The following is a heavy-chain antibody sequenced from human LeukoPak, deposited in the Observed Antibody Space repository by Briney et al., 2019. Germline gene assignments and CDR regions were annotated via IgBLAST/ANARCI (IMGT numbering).Heavy chain of an antibody. V-gene: IGHV1-46*01. CDR3: AREAPGNTIFGVVTRYYMDV. CDR1: GYTFTSYY. Sequence: ASVKVSCKASGYTFTSYYMHWVRQAPGQGLEWMGIINPSGGSTSYAQKFQGRVTMTRDMSTSTVYMELSSLRSEDTAEYYCAREAPGNTIFGVVTRYYMDVWGKGTTVTVSS. CDR2: INPSGGST. J-gene: IGHJ6*03. D-gene: IGHD3-3*01.